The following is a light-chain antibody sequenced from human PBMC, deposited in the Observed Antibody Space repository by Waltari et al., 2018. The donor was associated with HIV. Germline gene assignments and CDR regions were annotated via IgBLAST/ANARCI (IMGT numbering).Light chain of an antibody. V-gene: IGLV1-40*01. CDR3: QSYDSGLSVV. CDR1: SSNIGAGFD. J-gene: IGLJ3*02. Sequence: QSVLTQPPSVSGAPGQRVTISRTGNSSNIGAGFDVHWYQQLPETAPNLLIYGDTNRPSGVPDRFSGSKSGTSASLAITGLQAEDEADYYCQSYDSGLSVVFGGGTKLTVL. CDR2: GDT.